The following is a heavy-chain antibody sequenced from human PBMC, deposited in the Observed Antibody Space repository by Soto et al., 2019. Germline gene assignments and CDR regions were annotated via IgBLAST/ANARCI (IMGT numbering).Heavy chain of an antibody. CDR2: IYTSGST. J-gene: IGHJ5*02. CDR3: ARDVVVAATMWFDP. D-gene: IGHD2-15*01. CDR1: GGSSCRYS. Sequence: WETLSLTCTVSGGSSCRYSRSCIRQPAVNGLEWIGRIYTSGSTNYNPSLKSRVTMSVDTSKNQFSLKLSSVSAADTAVYYCARDVVVAATMWFDPWGQGTLVTVSS. V-gene: IGHV4-4*07.